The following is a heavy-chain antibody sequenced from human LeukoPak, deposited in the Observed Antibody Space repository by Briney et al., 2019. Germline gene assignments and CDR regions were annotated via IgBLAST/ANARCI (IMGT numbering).Heavy chain of an antibody. J-gene: IGHJ6*02. CDR1: GFTFSSNG. CDR3: ARPYYSNYYYYGMDV. D-gene: IGHD4-11*01. V-gene: IGHV3-33*01. CDR2: IWYDGSNK. Sequence: PGGSLRLSCAASGFTFSSNGMHWVRQAPGKGLEWVGIIWYDGSNKYYADSVKGRFTISRDNSKNTQYLQMNSLRVEDTAVYYCARPYYSNYYYYGMDVWGQGTTVTVSS.